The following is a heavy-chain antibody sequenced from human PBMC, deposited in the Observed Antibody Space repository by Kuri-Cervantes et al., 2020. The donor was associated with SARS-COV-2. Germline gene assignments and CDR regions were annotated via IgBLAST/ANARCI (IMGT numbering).Heavy chain of an antibody. CDR2: IYYSASA. CDR3: ARHPPRDLMPCVD. V-gene: IGHV4-39*01. CDR1: GGSISSSSYY. Sequence: SETLSLTCTVSGGSISSSSYYWGWIRQPTGKGLEWIWSIYYSASAYYNPSLKSRVTVSVDTSKNQFSLKLSSVTAADTAVYYCARHPPRDLMPCVDWGQGTLVTVSS. D-gene: IGHD2-2*01. J-gene: IGHJ4*02.